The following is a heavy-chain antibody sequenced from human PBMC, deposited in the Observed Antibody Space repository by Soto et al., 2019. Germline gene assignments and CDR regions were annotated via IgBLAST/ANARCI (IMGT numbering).Heavy chain of an antibody. D-gene: IGHD3-3*01. CDR2: IYHGGTT. V-gene: IGHV4-38-2*02. Sequence: SETLSLTCTVSGYSISSGSYWAWIRQPPGKGPEWIASIYHGGTTFYNPSLKSRITISVDTSNNQFSLKLTSVTAADTAVYYCARARFSQWSQDYYGLDVWGQGTTVTVSS. J-gene: IGHJ6*02. CDR1: GYSISSGSY. CDR3: ARARFSQWSQDYYGLDV.